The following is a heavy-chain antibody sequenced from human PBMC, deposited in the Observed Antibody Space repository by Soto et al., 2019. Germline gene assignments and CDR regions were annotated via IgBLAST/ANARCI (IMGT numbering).Heavy chain of an antibody. D-gene: IGHD2-15*01. CDR2: ISFDGSNK. V-gene: IGHV3-30-3*01. J-gene: IGHJ6*02. Sequence: GGSLRLSCAASGFTFSSYAMHWVRQAPGKGLVWVAVISFDGSNKYYADSVKGRITISRDNSKDTLYLQVNSLRAEDTAVYYCARDRTPLYYYGMDVSGQGTTVTVSS. CDR1: GFTFSSYA. CDR3: ARDRTPLYYYGMDV.